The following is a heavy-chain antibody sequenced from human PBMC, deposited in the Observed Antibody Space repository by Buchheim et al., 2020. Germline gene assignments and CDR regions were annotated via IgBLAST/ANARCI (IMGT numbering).Heavy chain of an antibody. CDR2: ISYDGSNK. CDR3: ARDRWGSSSTRYYYYYYGMDV. CDR1: GFTFSSYA. D-gene: IGHD6-6*01. V-gene: IGHV3-30*04. Sequence: QVQLVESGGGVVQPGRSLRLSCAASGFTFSSYAMHWVRQAPGKGLEWVAVISYDGSNKYYADSVKGRFTISRDNSKNTLYLQMNSLRAEDTAVYYCARDRWGSSSTRYYYYYYGMDVWGQGTT. J-gene: IGHJ6*02.